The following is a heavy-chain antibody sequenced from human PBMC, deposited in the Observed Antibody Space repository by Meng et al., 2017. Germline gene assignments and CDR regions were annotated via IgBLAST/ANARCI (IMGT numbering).Heavy chain of an antibody. Sequence: GGSLRLSCAASGFTFSSYAMHWVRQAPGKGPEWVAVISYDGSNKYYADSVKGRFTISRDNSKNTLYLQMNSLRAEDTAVYYCARDSEKTYYYGSGSYSFFDYWGQGTLVTVSS. D-gene: IGHD3-10*01. V-gene: IGHV3-30*11. CDR3: ARDSEKTYYYGSGSYSFFDY. CDR1: GFTFSSYA. J-gene: IGHJ4*02. CDR2: ISYDGSNK.